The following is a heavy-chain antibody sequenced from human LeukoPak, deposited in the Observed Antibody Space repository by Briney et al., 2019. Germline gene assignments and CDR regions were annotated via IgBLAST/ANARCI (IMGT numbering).Heavy chain of an antibody. CDR1: GDSVSSGRYY. V-gene: IGHV4-61*01. CDR3: ARARYVNSFYAFDI. CDR2: IYYSGST. D-gene: IGHD3-9*01. J-gene: IGHJ3*02. Sequence: SETLSLTCTVSGDSVSSGRYYWSWIRQPPGKGLEWIGYIYYSGSTSYNPSLQSRVTISLDTSKNQFSLKLSSVTAADTAVYYCARARYVNSFYAFDIWGQGTLVTVSS.